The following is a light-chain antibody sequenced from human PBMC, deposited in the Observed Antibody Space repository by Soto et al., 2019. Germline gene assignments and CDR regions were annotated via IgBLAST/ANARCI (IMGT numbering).Light chain of an antibody. CDR1: QSISNW. CDR2: DAS. Sequence: DIQMTQSPSTLPASVGDRVTITFRASQSISNWLSWYQQKPGKAPKLLIYDASSLESGVPSRFSGSGSGTEFTLTISSLQPDDFATYYCQQYNSYWTFGQGTKVDIK. V-gene: IGKV1-5*01. J-gene: IGKJ1*01. CDR3: QQYNSYWT.